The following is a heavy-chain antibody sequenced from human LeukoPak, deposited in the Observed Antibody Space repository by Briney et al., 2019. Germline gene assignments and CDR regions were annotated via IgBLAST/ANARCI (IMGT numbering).Heavy chain of an antibody. CDR1: GFTFSNYA. CDR3: ARAYSSSWYDY. D-gene: IGHD6-13*01. Sequence: GGSLRLSCAASGFTFSNYAMNWVRRAPGKGLQWVSAITSGDTTYYADSVKGRFTISRDNSKNTLYLQMNSLRAEDTAVYHCARAYSSSWYDYWGQGTLVTVSS. CDR2: ITSGDTT. V-gene: IGHV3-23*01. J-gene: IGHJ4*02.